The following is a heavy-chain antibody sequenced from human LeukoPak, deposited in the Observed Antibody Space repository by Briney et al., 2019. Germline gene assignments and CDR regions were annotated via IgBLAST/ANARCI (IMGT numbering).Heavy chain of an antibody. D-gene: IGHD3-22*01. CDR1: GFNFGIYT. CDR2: ISSSASVT. CDR3: ARDQDYFHANGYYYDAFDL. J-gene: IGHJ3*01. V-gene: IGHV3-48*01. Sequence: PGGSLRLSCEASGFNFGIYTMNWVRQAPGRGLEWISYISSSASVTYYADSVNGRFSISRDNAKNSLFLQLNNLRAEDTAVYYCARDQDYFHANGYYYDAFDLWGQGTMVTVPS.